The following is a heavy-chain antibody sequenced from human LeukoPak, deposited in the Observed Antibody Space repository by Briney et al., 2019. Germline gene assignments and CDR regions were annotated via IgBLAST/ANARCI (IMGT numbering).Heavy chain of an antibody. CDR2: ISPSGGST. Sequence: ASVKVSCKAFGYTFTSNYMHWVRQAPGQGPEWMGVISPSGGSTTYAQKFQGRVTLTRDMSTSTDYLELSSLGSEDTAVYYCARDNSVRDEAWWLNPWGQGTLVTVSS. CDR3: ARDNSVRDEAWWLNP. V-gene: IGHV1-46*01. D-gene: IGHD5-24*01. CDR1: GYTFTSNY. J-gene: IGHJ5*02.